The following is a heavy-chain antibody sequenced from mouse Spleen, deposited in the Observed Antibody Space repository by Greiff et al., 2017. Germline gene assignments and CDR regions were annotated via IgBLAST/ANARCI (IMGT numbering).Heavy chain of an antibody. Sequence: DLVKPGASVKLSCKASGYTFTSYWFNWIKQRPGQGLLWIGRIAIGSGSTYYNEMFKGKATLTVDTSSSTVYIQLSSRSSEDSAVYCCASGLYHYDGDWYFDVWGAGTTVTVSS. V-gene: IGHV1S41*01. J-gene: IGHJ1*01. CDR2: IAIGSGST. CDR3: ASGLYHYDGDWYFDV. D-gene: IGHD1-2*01. CDR1: GYTFTSYW.